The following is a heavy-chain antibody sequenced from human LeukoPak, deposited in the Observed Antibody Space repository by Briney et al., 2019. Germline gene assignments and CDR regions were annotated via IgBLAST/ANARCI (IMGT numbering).Heavy chain of an antibody. CDR2: IYTSGST. J-gene: IGHJ6*03. CDR1: GGSISSYY. CDR3: ASSGIAVAGLLYYYMDV. Sequence: TSETLSLTRTVSGGSISSYYWSWIRQPAGKGLEWIGRIYTSGSTNYNPSLKSRVTMSVDTSKNQFSLKLSSVTAADTAVYYCASSGIAVAGLLYYYMDVWGKGTTVTVSS. V-gene: IGHV4-4*07. D-gene: IGHD6-19*01.